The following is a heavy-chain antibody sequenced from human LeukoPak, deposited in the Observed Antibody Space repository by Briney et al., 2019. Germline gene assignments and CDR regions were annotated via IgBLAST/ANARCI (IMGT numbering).Heavy chain of an antibody. Sequence: PSETLSLTCAVSGGSISSGDYYWSWIRQPPGKGLEWIGYIYYSGNTYYNPSLKSRVTISVDTSKNQFSLKLSSVTAADTAVYYCARDCGGGSCYYYGMDVWGQGTTVTVSS. V-gene: IGHV4-30-4*01. D-gene: IGHD2-15*01. CDR1: GGSISSGDYY. CDR3: ARDCGGGSCYYYGMDV. J-gene: IGHJ6*02. CDR2: IYYSGNT.